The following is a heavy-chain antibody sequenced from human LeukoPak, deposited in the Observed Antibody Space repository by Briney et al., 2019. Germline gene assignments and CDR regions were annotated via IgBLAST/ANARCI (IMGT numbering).Heavy chain of an antibody. D-gene: IGHD3-10*01. CDR2: ISGSSSYI. Sequence: GGSLRLSCAASGFTFSFYTMNWVRQAPGKGLEWVSSISGSSSYIYYAESLKVRFTISRDNAKNSLFLQMNSLRAEDTAVYYCARVSMIRGVDDYWGQGTLVTVSS. CDR3: ARVSMIRGVDDY. J-gene: IGHJ4*02. CDR1: GFTFSFYT. V-gene: IGHV3-21*01.